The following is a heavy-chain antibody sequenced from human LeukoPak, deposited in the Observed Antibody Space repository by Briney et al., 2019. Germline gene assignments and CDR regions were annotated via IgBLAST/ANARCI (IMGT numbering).Heavy chain of an antibody. J-gene: IGHJ5*02. CDR2: ISSSSSYI. Sequence: GGSLRLSCAASGVTFSSYSMNWVRQAPGKGLEWVSSISSSSSYIYYADSVKGRFTISRDNAKNSLYLQMNSLRAEDTAVYYCARDCWVDSGWPYNWFDPWGQGTLVTVSS. CDR3: ARDCWVDSGWPYNWFDP. V-gene: IGHV3-21*01. CDR1: GVTFSSYS. D-gene: IGHD6-19*01.